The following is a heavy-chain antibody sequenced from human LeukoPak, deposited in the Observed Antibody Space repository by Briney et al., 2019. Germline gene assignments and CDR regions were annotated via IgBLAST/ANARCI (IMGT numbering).Heavy chain of an antibody. Sequence: SETLSLTCTVSGGSISSYYWSWIRQPAGKGLEWIGRIYTSGSTNYNPSLKSRVTMSVDTSKNQFSLKLSSVTAADTAVYYCARDAHAVVPAAPAYYYYYMDVWGKGTTVTVSS. D-gene: IGHD2-15*01. CDR2: IYTSGST. CDR3: ARDAHAVVPAAPAYYYYYMDV. J-gene: IGHJ6*03. CDR1: GGSISSYY. V-gene: IGHV4-4*07.